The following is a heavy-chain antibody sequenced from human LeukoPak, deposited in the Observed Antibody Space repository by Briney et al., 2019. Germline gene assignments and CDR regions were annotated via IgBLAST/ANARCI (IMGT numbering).Heavy chain of an antibody. V-gene: IGHV3-49*04. D-gene: IGHD6-19*01. CDR3: TRALRIAVAGTQYYFDF. J-gene: IGHJ4*02. CDR1: GFTFGDYA. Sequence: GSLILSCTASGFTFGDYAMSWVGQAPGKGLEWVAFIRSKTYTGTTDYAASVKGRFTISRDDSKGIAYLQMNSLKTEDTAVYYCTRALRIAVAGTQYYFDFWGQGTLVTASS. CDR2: IRSKTYTGTT.